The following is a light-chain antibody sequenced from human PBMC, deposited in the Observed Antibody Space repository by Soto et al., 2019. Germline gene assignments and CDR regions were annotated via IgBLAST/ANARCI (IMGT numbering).Light chain of an antibody. J-gene: IGKJ4*01. CDR1: QSVSSSY. CDR3: QQYGSSPLT. Sequence: EIVLTQSPGTLSLSPGQRATLSCRASQSVSSSYLAWYQQKPGQAPRHLIYGASSRATGIPDRFSGSGSGTDFTLTISRLEPEEFAVYYCQQYGSSPLTFGGGNKVEIK. CDR2: GAS. V-gene: IGKV3-20*01.